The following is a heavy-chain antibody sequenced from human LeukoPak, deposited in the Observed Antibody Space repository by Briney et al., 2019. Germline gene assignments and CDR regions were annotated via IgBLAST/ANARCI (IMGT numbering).Heavy chain of an antibody. V-gene: IGHV4-34*01. CDR3: ARAKDLFLWSYYFDY. D-gene: IGHD2/OR15-2a*01. Sequence: SETLSLTCAVYGGSFSGYYWSWIRQPPGKGLGWIGEINHSGSTNYNPSLKSRVTISVDTSKNQFSLKLSSVTAADTAVYYCARAKDLFLWSYYFDYWGQGTLVTVSS. CDR2: INHSGST. CDR1: GGSFSGYY. J-gene: IGHJ4*02.